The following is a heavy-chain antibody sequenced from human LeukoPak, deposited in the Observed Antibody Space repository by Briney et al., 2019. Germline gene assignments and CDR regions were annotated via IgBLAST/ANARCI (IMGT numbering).Heavy chain of an antibody. CDR3: AKVRDSSSSPFDC. J-gene: IGHJ4*02. Sequence: PGGSLRLSCAASGFTFSNYAMNWVRQAPGKGLEWVSAISGSGGSTYYADSVKGRFTISRDNSKYTLYLQMSSLRAEDTAVYYCAKVRDSSSSPFDCWGQGALVTISS. V-gene: IGHV3-23*01. D-gene: IGHD6-13*01. CDR1: GFTFSNYA. CDR2: ISGSGGST.